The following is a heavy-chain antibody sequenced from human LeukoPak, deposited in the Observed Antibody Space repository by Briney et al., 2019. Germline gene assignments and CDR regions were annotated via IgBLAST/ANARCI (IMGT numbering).Heavy chain of an antibody. CDR2: NNSDGSTT. CDR3: ARTYGSGFGWFDY. Sequence: GWALRLPRAASGFTFSSYWLHWVRQAPAKGLVWVSGNNSDGSTTSYAASVKGRFTISRDNAKNTLSLQMNSLRAEDSAVYYCARTYGSGFGWFDYWGQGTLVTVSS. J-gene: IGHJ4*02. D-gene: IGHD3-10*01. V-gene: IGHV3-74*01. CDR1: GFTFSSYW.